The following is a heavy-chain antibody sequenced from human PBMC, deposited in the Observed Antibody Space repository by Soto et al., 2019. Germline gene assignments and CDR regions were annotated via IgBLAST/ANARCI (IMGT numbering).Heavy chain of an antibody. CDR3: ARVAVAARPRWYNWFDP. J-gene: IGHJ5*02. CDR2: MNPNSGET. D-gene: IGHD2-15*01. CDR1: GYTFTDYD. Sequence: QEQLVQSGAEVKKPGASVKVSCKTSGYTFTDYDITWVRQATGQGLEWIGWMNPNSGETGYAQKFQGRVTMTRSASLSTAYLELSSLRSEDTAGDYCARVAVAARPRWYNWFDPWGQGTLVTVSS. V-gene: IGHV1-8*01.